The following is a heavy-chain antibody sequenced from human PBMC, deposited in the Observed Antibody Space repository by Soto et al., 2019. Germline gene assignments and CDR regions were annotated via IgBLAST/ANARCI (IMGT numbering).Heavy chain of an antibody. CDR2: ISAYNGNR. D-gene: IGHD5-12*01. Sequence: QGQLLQSGDEVKTPGASVRVSCRASGYPFTSYGISWVRQAPGQGLEGVAWISAYNGNRDIAQKCQGRVTMTLETSTGTAHMELGDLTSADTDVYYCARGRIVASIHDAFEIWGQGTNVTVSS. CDR1: GYPFTSYG. J-gene: IGHJ3*02. CDR3: ARGRIVASIHDAFEI. V-gene: IGHV1-18*01.